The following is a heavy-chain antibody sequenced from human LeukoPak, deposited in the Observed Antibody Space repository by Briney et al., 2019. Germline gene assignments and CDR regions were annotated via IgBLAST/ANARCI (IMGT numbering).Heavy chain of an antibody. Sequence: GSLRLSCAASGFTFSSYAMSWVRQAPGKGLEWVSAISGSGGSTYYADSVKGRFTISRDNSKNTLYLQMNSLRAEDTAVYYCAKTLRYFDWLSPVDYWGQGTLVTVSS. CDR3: AKTLRYFDWLSPVDY. D-gene: IGHD3-9*01. V-gene: IGHV3-23*01. CDR2: ISGSGGST. CDR1: GFTFSSYA. J-gene: IGHJ4*02.